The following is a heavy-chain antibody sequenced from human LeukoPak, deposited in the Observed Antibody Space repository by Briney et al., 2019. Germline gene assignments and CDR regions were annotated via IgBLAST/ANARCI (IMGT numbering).Heavy chain of an antibody. CDR3: ARPQVGQGGSGYLYYYYYMDV. Sequence: ASVKVSCKSTGYTFTNYGINWLRQAPGRGLDWMGWISAYNGNTNYAQKLQGRVTMTTDTSTSTAYMELRSLRSDDTAVYYCARPQVGQGGSGYLYYYYYMDVWGKGTTVTVSS. CDR2: ISAYNGNT. CDR1: GYTFTNYG. V-gene: IGHV1-18*01. D-gene: IGHD5-12*01. J-gene: IGHJ6*03.